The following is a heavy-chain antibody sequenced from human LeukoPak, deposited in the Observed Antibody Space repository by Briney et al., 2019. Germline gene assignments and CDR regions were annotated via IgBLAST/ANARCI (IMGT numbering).Heavy chain of an antibody. CDR3: ARDTITMVRGVNFY. D-gene: IGHD3-10*01. V-gene: IGHV3-7*03. J-gene: IGHJ4*02. CDR2: IKQDGSEK. CDR1: GFTFSSYW. Sequence: PGGSPRLSCAASGFTFSSYWMSWVRQAPGKGLEWVANIKQDGSEKYYVDSVKGRFTISRDNAKNSLYLQMNSLRAEDTAVYYCARDTITMVRGVNFYWGQGTLVTVSS.